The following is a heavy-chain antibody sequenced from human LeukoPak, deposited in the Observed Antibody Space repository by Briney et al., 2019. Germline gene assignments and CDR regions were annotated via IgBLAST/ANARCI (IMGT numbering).Heavy chain of an antibody. V-gene: IGHV3-73*01. CDR3: AKTAYYDTDFDY. D-gene: IGHD3-22*01. CDR2: IRSKANSYAT. J-gene: IGHJ4*02. CDR1: GFTFSGSA. Sequence: GGSLRLSCAASGFTFSGSAMHWVRQASGKGLEWVGRIRSKANSYATAYAASVKGRFTISRDDSKNTAYLQMNSLRAEDTAVYYCAKTAYYDTDFDYWGQGTLVTVSS.